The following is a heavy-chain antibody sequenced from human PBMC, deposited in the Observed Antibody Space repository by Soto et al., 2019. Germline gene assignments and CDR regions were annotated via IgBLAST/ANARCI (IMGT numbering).Heavy chain of an antibody. CDR2: ISYDGKNK. CDR3: AKGQHCSSTSCYFYHYGMDV. CDR1: GFTFSTYG. Sequence: QVQLVESGGGVVQPGRSLRLSCVASGFTFSTYGMHWVRQAPGKGLEWVAVISYDGKNKYYADSVKGRLTISRDNSKNTVYLQKGRLRGEDTAVYYCAKGQHCSSTSCYFYHYGMDVWGQGTTVAVSS. V-gene: IGHV3-30*18. D-gene: IGHD2-2*01. J-gene: IGHJ6*02.